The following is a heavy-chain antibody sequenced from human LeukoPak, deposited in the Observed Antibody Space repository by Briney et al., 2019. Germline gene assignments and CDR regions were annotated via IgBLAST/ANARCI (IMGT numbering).Heavy chain of an antibody. CDR3: AREFYCSGGSCYPDWFDP. D-gene: IGHD2-15*01. CDR1: GYTFTSYA. CDR2: INTNTGNP. J-gene: IGHJ5*02. V-gene: IGHV7-4-1*02. Sequence: ASVKVSCKASGYTFTSYAMNWVRQAPGQGLEWMGWINTNTGNPTYAQGFTGRFVFSLDTSVSTAYLQISSLKAEDTAVYYCAREFYCSGGSCYPDWFDPWGQGTLVTVSS.